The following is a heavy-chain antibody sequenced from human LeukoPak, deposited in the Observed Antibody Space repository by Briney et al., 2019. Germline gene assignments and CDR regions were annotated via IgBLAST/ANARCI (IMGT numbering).Heavy chain of an antibody. J-gene: IGHJ4*02. CDR3: ARDYDILTGEDY. CDR1: GFTFSGYS. CDR2: ISSSSSYI. V-gene: IGHV3-21*01. Sequence: PGGSLRLSCAASGFTFSGYSMNWVRQAPGKGLEWVSSISSSSSYIYYADSVKGRFTISRDNAKNSLYLQMNSLRAEDTAVYYCARDYDILTGEDYWGQGTLVTVSS. D-gene: IGHD3-9*01.